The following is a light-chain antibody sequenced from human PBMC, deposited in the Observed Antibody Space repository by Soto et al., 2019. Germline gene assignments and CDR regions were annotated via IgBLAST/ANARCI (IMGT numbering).Light chain of an antibody. Sequence: IGMTQSPATLSVSPGEGATFSCRASQSINTKIAWYQLKPGQAPRLLIYGASNRATGIPSRFSGSGSGTDFNLTISSLNPEDFATYFCQQGYRIFQTFGQGTKVDI. J-gene: IGKJ1*01. V-gene: IGKV3D-15*01. CDR1: QSINTK. CDR3: QQGYRIFQT. CDR2: GAS.